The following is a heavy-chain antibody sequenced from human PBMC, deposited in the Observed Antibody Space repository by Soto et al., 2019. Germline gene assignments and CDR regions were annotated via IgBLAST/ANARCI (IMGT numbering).Heavy chain of an antibody. D-gene: IGHD3-10*01. CDR2: IDYSGTT. J-gene: IGHJ6*02. CDR3: AGPGDYDKDA. Sequence: VSGGSISSYYWSWIRQHPGKGLEWIGYIDYSGTTYYNPSLKSRVIISRDMSKNQFSLKLSSVTAADTAVYYCAGPGDYDKDAWGQGTSVTVS. CDR1: GGSISSYY. V-gene: IGHV4-59*06.